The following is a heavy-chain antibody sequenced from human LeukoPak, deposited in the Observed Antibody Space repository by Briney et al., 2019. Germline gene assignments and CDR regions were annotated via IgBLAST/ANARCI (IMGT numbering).Heavy chain of an antibody. V-gene: IGHV3-33*01. CDR3: ARDYARGYFEY. J-gene: IGHJ4*02. D-gene: IGHD2-2*01. CDR2: IWYDGSNK. CDR1: GIPFSSFG. Sequence: PGRSLRLSCAAPGIPFSSFGMHWLRQAPGKGLEWVAFIWYDGSNKYYADSVKGRFTISRDNSKNTLYLQMNSLTAEDTAVYYCARDYARGYFEYWGQGTLVTVSS.